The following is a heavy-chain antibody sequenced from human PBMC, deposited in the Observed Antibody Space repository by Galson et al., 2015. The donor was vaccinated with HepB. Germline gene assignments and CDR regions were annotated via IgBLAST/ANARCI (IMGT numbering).Heavy chain of an antibody. CDR2: IWYDGSNK. Sequence: SLRLSCAASGFTFSSYGMHWVRQAPGKWLEWVAVIWYDGSNKYYADSVKGRFTISRDNSKNTLYLQMNSLRAEDTAVYYCAIIGVSLTVTLHYGMDVWGQGTTVTVSS. V-gene: IGHV3-33*01. CDR1: GFTFSSYG. D-gene: IGHD4-17*01. J-gene: IGHJ6*02. CDR3: AIIGVSLTVTLHYGMDV.